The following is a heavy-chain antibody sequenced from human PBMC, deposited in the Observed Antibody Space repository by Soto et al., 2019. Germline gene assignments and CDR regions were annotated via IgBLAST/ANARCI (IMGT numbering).Heavy chain of an antibody. Sequence: GGSLRLSCTASGFTFGDYAMSWFRQAPGKGLEWVGFIRSKAYGGTTEYAASVKGRFTISRDDSKSIAYLQMNSLKTEDTAVYYCTSCRDYLILDYWGQGTLVTVSS. V-gene: IGHV3-49*03. CDR3: TSCRDYLILDY. D-gene: IGHD5-12*01. J-gene: IGHJ4*02. CDR1: GFTFGDYA. CDR2: IRSKAYGGTT.